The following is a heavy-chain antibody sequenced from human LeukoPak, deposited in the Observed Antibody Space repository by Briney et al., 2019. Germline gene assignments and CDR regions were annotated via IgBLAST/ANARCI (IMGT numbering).Heavy chain of an antibody. CDR2: IKQDGSEK. J-gene: IGHJ4*02. D-gene: IGHD4/OR15-4a*01. CDR1: GFTFSRSW. V-gene: IGHV3-7*01. CDR3: ARLDDDGFFDY. Sequence: RGRSLRLSCSAYGFTFSRSWLSWVRQAPGRGLEWVANIKQDGSEKYYVDSGKGRFAISRDNAKNSLYLQMNSLWDEDTAIYYCARLDDDGFFDYWGQGTLVTVSS.